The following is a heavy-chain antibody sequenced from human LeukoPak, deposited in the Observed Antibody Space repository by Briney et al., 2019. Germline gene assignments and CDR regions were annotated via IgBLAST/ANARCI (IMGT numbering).Heavy chain of an antibody. V-gene: IGHV4-39*06. D-gene: IGHD1-7*01. J-gene: IGHJ4*02. CDR3: ERKHGGTVYDV. CDR1: GGSISSSNYY. Sequence: PSETVSLTGFVPGGSISSSNYYWPGPRQPPGKGLEWIGTFYSGENAHYNPSLATRAPISKDTSDNQFALRLDSVPAGDMAVYYCERKHGGTVYDVWGQGTQVTVSS. CDR2: FYSGENA.